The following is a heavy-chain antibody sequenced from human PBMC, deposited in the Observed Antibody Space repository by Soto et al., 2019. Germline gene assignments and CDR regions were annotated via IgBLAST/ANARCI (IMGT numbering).Heavy chain of an antibody. CDR2: ISRNGRT. CDR1: GFTFHNYA. V-gene: IGHV3-23*01. D-gene: IGHD3-10*01. CDR3: AKSHISPDRESAWAYDY. J-gene: IGHJ4*02. Sequence: PGGSLRLSCAASGFTFHNYAVTWVRQAPGKGLEWVSAISRNGRTYYADSVKGRFTISRDNSNETLYLHMSSLTVDDTAVYHCAKSHISPDRESAWAYDYWGQGTLATVYS.